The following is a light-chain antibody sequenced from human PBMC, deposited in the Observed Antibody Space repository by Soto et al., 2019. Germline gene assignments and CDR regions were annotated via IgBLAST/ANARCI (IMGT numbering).Light chain of an antibody. CDR1: QSISSW. CDR2: RAS. Sequence: DIQMTQSPSTLSASVGDRVIITSRACQSISSWLAWYQQKPGKAPNLLIYRASTLKSGIPSRFSGSGSGTEFTLTISSLQPDDFATYYCHQYDRASWTFGQGTKVEI. J-gene: IGKJ1*01. CDR3: HQYDRASWT. V-gene: IGKV1-5*03.